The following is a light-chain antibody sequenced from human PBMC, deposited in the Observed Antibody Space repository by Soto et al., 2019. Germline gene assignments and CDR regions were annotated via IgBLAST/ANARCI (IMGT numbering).Light chain of an antibody. CDR2: DAS. Sequence: DIQMTQSPFSLSASVGDRVTITCRASEGVRNQLGWFQQKPGKAPKSLIYDASCLQSGVPSRFSGIGSGTDFTLTINSLQPEDFALYYCQQYNYHPFTFGPGTKVYI. CDR3: QQYNYHPFT. CDR1: EGVRNQ. V-gene: IGKV1-16*01. J-gene: IGKJ3*01.